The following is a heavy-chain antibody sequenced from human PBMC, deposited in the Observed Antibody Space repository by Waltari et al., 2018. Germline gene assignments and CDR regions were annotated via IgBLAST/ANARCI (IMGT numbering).Heavy chain of an antibody. CDR3: ARDGYSYSSGRVFQH. CDR1: GFTFSSYS. D-gene: IGHD6-19*01. J-gene: IGHJ1*01. Sequence: EVQLVESGGGLVKPGGSLRLSCAASGFTFSSYSMTWVRQAPGKGLGWVSSISRSRSYIYYADSVKGRFTISRDNAKNSLYLQMNSLRAEDTAVYYCARDGYSYSSGRVFQHWGQGTLVTVSS. V-gene: IGHV3-21*01. CDR2: ISRSRSYI.